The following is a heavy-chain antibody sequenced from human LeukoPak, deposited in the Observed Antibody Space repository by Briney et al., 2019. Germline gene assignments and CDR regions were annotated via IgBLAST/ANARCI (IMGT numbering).Heavy chain of an antibody. V-gene: IGHV3-9*01. J-gene: IGHJ4*02. CDR1: GFTFDDYA. Sequence: PGGSLRLSCAASGFTFDDYAMHWVRQAPGKGLEWVSGISWNSGSIGYADSVKGRFTISRDNAKNSLYLQMNSLRAEDTALYYCAKDILHIAAAGFDYWGQGTLVTVSS. CDR2: ISWNSGSI. CDR3: AKDILHIAAAGFDY. D-gene: IGHD6-13*01.